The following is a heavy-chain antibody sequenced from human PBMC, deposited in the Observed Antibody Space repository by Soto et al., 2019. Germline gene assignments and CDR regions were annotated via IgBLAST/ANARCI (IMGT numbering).Heavy chain of an antibody. CDR1: GYSFTNDC. CDR2: IYPSDSTT. J-gene: IGHJ5*02. Sequence: GESLKISCNGSGYSFTNDCIAWVLQMPGKGLEYMGIIYPSDSTTRYSPSFQGQVTISADKSISTAYLQWNSLKASDTAMYYCARHGFYGDYSSNYFDPWGQGTLVTVSS. V-gene: IGHV5-51*01. CDR3: ARHGFYGDYSSNYFDP. D-gene: IGHD4-17*01.